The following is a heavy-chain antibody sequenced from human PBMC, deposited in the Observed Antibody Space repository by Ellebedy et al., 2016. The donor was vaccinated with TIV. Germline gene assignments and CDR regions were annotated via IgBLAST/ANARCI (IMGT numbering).Heavy chain of an antibody. CDR2: IYHTGSA. V-gene: IGHV4-4*02. CDR1: EDYISRSHW. J-gene: IGHJ4*02. D-gene: IGHD3-10*01. Sequence: GSLRLSCAVSEDYISRSHWWSWVRPPPGKGLEWIGEIYHTGSANYNPSLKSRVTISVDNSKNQFSLILTSVTAADTAIYYCASLPDYRVGFVDAPMVWGRWGQGTLVTVSS. CDR3: ASLPDYRVGFVDAPMVWGR.